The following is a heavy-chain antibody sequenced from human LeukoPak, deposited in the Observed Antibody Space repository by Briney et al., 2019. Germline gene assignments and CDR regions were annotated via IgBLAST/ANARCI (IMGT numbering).Heavy chain of an antibody. Sequence: KSGGSLRLSCAASGFTFSDYYMSWIRQAPGKGLEWDSYISSSGSTIYYADSVKGRFTISRDNAKNSLYLQMNSLRAEDTAVYCCARGSHGGEYYYYGMDVWGQGTTVTVSS. J-gene: IGHJ6*02. D-gene: IGHD3-16*01. V-gene: IGHV3-11*01. CDR2: ISSSGSTI. CDR1: GFTFSDYY. CDR3: ARGSHGGEYYYYGMDV.